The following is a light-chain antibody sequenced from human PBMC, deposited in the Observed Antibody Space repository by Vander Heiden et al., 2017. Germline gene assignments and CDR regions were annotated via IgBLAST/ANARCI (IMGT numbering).Light chain of an antibody. Sequence: SYVLTQPPSVSVAPGQTARITCGVNNIGDKSEHWHQQKPAHAPLLVVYDDSDRTSGIPARFSGSHAGNTATKTICRVGAGDETVYYCQVWGSSSDHRGVFGSGTKLTVL. CDR1: NIGDKS. CDR3: QVWGSSSDHRGV. J-gene: IGLJ2*01. V-gene: IGLV3-21*02. CDR2: DDS.